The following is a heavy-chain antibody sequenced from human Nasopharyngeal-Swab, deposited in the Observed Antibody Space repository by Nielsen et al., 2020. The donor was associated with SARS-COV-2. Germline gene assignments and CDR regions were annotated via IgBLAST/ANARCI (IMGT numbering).Heavy chain of an antibody. CDR3: AREYDEVVVITGAFDI. Sequence: GEPLKISCAASGFTFSSYSMNWVRQAPGKGLEWVSSISSSSSYIYYADSVKGRFTISRDDAKNSLYLQMNSLRAEDTAVYYCAREYDEVVVITGAFDIWGQGTMVTVSS. J-gene: IGHJ3*02. CDR2: ISSSSSYI. V-gene: IGHV3-21*01. D-gene: IGHD3-22*01. CDR1: GFTFSSYS.